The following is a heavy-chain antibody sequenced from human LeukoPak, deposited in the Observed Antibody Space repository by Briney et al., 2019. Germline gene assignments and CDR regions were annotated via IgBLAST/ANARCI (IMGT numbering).Heavy chain of an antibody. CDR2: IYWNDDK. J-gene: IGHJ3*02. CDR1: GFSLSTSGVG. D-gene: IGHD1-26*01. Sequence: SGPTLVKPTQTLTLTCTFSGFSLSTSGVGVGWIRQPPGKALEWLALIYWNDDKRYSPSLKSRLTITKDTSKNQVVLTMTNMDPVDTATYYCAHRGWEIDAFDIWGQGTMVTVSS. CDR3: AHRGWEIDAFDI. V-gene: IGHV2-5*01.